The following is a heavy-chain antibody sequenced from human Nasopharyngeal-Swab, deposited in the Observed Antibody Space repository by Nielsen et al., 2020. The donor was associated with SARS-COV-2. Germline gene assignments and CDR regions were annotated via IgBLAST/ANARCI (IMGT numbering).Heavy chain of an antibody. CDR1: GGSMTTYY. V-gene: IGHV4-59*01. J-gene: IGHJ6*03. D-gene: IGHD3-16*01. Sequence: SETLSLTCTVSGGSMTTYYWNWVRQPPGKGLECIGYIYNTEIISHHPSLKSRVTISVDTSKKQFSLKLRSVTAADTAVYYCARAFGAVRYYNYFYMDVWGKGTTVTVSS. CDR2: IYNTEII. CDR3: ARAFGAVRYYNYFYMDV.